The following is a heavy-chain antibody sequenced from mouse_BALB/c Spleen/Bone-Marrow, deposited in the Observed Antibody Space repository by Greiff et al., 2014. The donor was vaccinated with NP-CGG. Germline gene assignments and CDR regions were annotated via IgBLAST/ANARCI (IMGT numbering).Heavy chain of an antibody. CDR2: ILPGSDNT. J-gene: IGHJ2*01. V-gene: IGHV1-9*01. CDR3: ARGNPFDF. Sequence: LQESGGELMKPGASVKISCKATGYTFSNYWIQWVKQRPGHGPEWIGEILPGSDNTNYNEKFKGKATFTADTSSNTAYMQLSSLTSEDSAVYYCARGNPFDFWGQGTTLTVSS. CDR1: GYTFSNYW.